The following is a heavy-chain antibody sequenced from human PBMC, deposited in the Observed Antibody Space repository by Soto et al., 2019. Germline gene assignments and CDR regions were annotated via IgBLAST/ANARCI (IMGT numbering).Heavy chain of an antibody. V-gene: IGHV3-64D*06. CDR2: ISSNGGST. CDR3: VKDRGGERYCSSTSCPGYCSGGSCYYYYGMDV. D-gene: IGHD2-2*01. J-gene: IGHJ6*02. Sequence: PGGSLRLSCSASGFTFSSYAMHWVRQAPGKGLEYVSAISSNGGSTYYADSVKGRFTISRDNSKNTPYLQMSSLRAEDTAVYYCVKDRGGERYCSSTSCPGYCSGGSCYYYYGMDVWGQGTTVTVSS. CDR1: GFTFSSYA.